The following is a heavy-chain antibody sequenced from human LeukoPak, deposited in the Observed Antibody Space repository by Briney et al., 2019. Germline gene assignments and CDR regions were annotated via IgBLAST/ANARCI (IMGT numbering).Heavy chain of an antibody. Sequence: GGSLRLSCAASGFTFSSYAMHWVRQAPGKGLEYVSAISSNGGSTYYANSVKGRFTFSRDNSKNTLYLQMGSLRAEDMAVYYCASGHDYGDYGYWGQGALVTVSS. J-gene: IGHJ4*02. CDR3: ASGHDYGDYGY. V-gene: IGHV3-64*01. D-gene: IGHD4-17*01. CDR1: GFTFSSYA. CDR2: ISSNGGST.